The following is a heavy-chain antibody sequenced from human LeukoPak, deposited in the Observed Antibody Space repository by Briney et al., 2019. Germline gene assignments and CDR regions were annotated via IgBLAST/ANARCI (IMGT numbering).Heavy chain of an antibody. J-gene: IGHJ4*02. V-gene: IGHV4-34*01. CDR2: IRHTGSG. CDR1: GDSLGGFY. D-gene: IGHD6-13*01. Sequence: PSETLSLTCAVYGDSLGGFYWSWIRQSPGKGLEWIGEIRHTGSGNHNPTLKSRITLSVDTSKNQLSLNLASVTAADTATYYCARGTYGSSYFQYWGQGILVTVSS. CDR3: ARGTYGSSYFQY.